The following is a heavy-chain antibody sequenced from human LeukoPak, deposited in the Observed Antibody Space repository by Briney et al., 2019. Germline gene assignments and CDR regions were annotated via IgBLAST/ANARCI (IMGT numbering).Heavy chain of an antibody. Sequence: ASVKVSCKASGYTFTGYYMHWVRQAPGQGLEWMGWINPNSGGTNYAQKFQGRVTMTRDTSISTAYMELSRLRSDDTAVYYCARCGGGGNYDTLTGYYGYYYYMDVWGKGTTVTISS. CDR1: GYTFTGYY. V-gene: IGHV1-2*02. CDR2: INPNSGGT. CDR3: ARCGGGGNYDTLTGYYGYYYYMDV. J-gene: IGHJ6*03. D-gene: IGHD3-9*01.